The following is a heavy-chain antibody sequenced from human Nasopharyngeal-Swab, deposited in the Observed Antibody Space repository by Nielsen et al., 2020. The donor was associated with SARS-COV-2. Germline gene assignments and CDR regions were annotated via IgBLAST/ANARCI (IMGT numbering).Heavy chain of an antibody. Sequence: GSLKISCAASGFTFSSYAMSWVRQAPGKGLEWVSVISGSGGSTYYADSVKGRFTISRDNSKNTLYLQMNSLRAEDTAVYYCAKRDDYYESSGLGDWGQGTLVTVSS. J-gene: IGHJ4*02. CDR2: ISGSGGST. CDR3: AKRDDYYESSGLGD. D-gene: IGHD3-22*01. V-gene: IGHV3-23*01. CDR1: GFTFSSYA.